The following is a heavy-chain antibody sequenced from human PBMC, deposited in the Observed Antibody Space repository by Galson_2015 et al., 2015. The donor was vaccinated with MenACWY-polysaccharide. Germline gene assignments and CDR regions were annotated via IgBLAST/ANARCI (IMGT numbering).Heavy chain of an antibody. D-gene: IGHD5-12*01. Sequence: SLRLSCAASGFTFSSYAMTWVRQAPGKGLVWVSAISGSGGRTYYADSVKGRFTISRDNSKNTLYLQMNSLRAEDTAVYYCAKDGLVATILGNWYFDLWGRGTLVTVSS. CDR3: AKDGLVATILGNWYFDL. J-gene: IGHJ2*01. V-gene: IGHV3-23*01. CDR2: ISGSGGRT. CDR1: GFTFSSYA.